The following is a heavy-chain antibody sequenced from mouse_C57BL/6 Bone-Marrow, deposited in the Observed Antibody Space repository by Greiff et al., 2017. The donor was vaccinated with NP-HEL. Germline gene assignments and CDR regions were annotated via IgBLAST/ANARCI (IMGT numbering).Heavy chain of an antibody. CDR2: INPNNGGT. Sequence: VQLQQSGPELVKPGASVKISCKASGYTFTDYYMNWVKQSPGKSLEWIGDINPNNGGTSYNQKFKGKATLTVDKSSSTAYMELRSLTSEDSAVYYCASNYYDYDGSYWYFDDWGTGTTVTVSS. V-gene: IGHV1-26*01. D-gene: IGHD2-4*01. CDR1: GYTFTDYY. J-gene: IGHJ1*03. CDR3: ASNYYDYDGSYWYFDD.